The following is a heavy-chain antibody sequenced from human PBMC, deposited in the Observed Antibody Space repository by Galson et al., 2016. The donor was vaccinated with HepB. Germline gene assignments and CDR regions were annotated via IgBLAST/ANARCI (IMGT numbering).Heavy chain of an antibody. J-gene: IGHJ4*02. D-gene: IGHD6-13*01. V-gene: IGHV1-18*04. CDR1: GYTFTSYG. Sequence: SVKVSCKASGYTFTSYGISWVRQAPGLGLEWMGWITAYNGNTKYAQNLQGRVTMTTDTSTTTAYIELRSLRSDDTAVYYCTRDDGAGAAANDYWGQGTLATVSS. CDR3: TRDDGAGAAANDY. CDR2: ITAYNGNT.